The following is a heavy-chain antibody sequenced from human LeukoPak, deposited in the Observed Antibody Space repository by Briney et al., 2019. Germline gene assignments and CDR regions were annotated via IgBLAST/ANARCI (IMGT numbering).Heavy chain of an antibody. CDR2: ISGGGGST. D-gene: IGHD3-22*01. J-gene: IGHJ6*02. CDR1: GFTFSSYA. CDR3: AKVHYYDSSGYYYYYYGMDV. V-gene: IGHV3-23*01. Sequence: GGSLRLSCAASGFTFSSYAMNWVRQAPGKGLEWVSGISGGGGSTYYADSVKGRFTISRDNSKNTLYLQVNSLRAEDTAVYYCAKVHYYDSSGYYYYYYGMDVWGQGTTVTVSS.